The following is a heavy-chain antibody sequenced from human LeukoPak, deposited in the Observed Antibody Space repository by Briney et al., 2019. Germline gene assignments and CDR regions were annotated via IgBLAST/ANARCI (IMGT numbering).Heavy chain of an antibody. CDR1: GGSISSSSYY. V-gene: IGHV4-39*07. CDR2: IYYSGST. J-gene: IGHJ3*02. CDR3: ARDPLLFPSNGAFDI. Sequence: SETLSLTCTVSGGSISSSSYYWGWIRQPPGKGLEWIGSIYYSGSTYYNPSLKSRVTISVDTSKNQFSLKLSSVTAADTAVYYCARDPLLFPSNGAFDIWGQGTMVTVSS.